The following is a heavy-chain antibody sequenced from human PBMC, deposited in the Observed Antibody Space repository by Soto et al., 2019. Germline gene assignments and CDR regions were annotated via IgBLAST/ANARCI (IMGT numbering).Heavy chain of an antibody. D-gene: IGHD4-17*01. V-gene: IGHV3-23*01. CDR1: GFTFSSYA. Sequence: GGSLRLSCAASGFTFSSYAMSWVRQAPGKGLEWVSAISGSGGSTYYADSVKGRFTIPRDNSKNTLYLQMNSLRAEDTAVYYCAKDLERGDYGDYDDYWGQGTLVTVSS. J-gene: IGHJ4*02. CDR3: AKDLERGDYGDYDDY. CDR2: ISGSGGST.